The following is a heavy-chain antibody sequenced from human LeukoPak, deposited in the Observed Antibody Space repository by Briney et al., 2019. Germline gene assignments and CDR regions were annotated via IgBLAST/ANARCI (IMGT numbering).Heavy chain of an antibody. CDR1: GFSFSKYA. D-gene: IGHD6-19*01. J-gene: IGHJ4*02. CDR2: IWFDGRQT. V-gene: IGHV3-33*06. Sequence: GGSLRLSCAASGFSFSKYAMHWVRQAPGKGLEWVAVIWFDGRQTFYADSVKGRFTISRDNSKNTLYLQKNSLRAEDTALYYCVKDRTVAGTDARYYFDYWGQGTLDTVSS. CDR3: VKDRTVAGTDARYYFDY.